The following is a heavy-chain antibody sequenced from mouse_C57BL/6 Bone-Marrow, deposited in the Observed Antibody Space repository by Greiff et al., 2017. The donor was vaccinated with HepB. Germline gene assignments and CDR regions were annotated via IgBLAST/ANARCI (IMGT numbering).Heavy chain of an antibody. V-gene: IGHV1-81*01. J-gene: IGHJ3*01. CDR3: ARGGILLRSWCAY. Sequence: QVHVKQSGAELARPGASVKLSCKASGYTFTSYGISWVKQRTGQGLEWIGEIYPRSGNTYYNEKFKGKATLTADKSSSTAYMELRSLTSEDSAVYFCARGGILLRSWCAYWGQGTLVTVSA. D-gene: IGHD1-1*01. CDR1: GYTFTSYG. CDR2: IYPRSGNT.